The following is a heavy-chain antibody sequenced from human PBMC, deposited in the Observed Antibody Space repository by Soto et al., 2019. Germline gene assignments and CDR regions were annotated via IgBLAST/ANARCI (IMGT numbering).Heavy chain of an antibody. CDR2: IYYSGST. J-gene: IGHJ6*02. CDR3: ARGVDFWSGYFPKSIGGMDV. D-gene: IGHD3-3*01. Sequence: PSETLSLTCTVSGGSISSGGYYWSWILQHPRKGLEWIGYIYYSGSTYYNPSLKSRVTISVDTSKNQFSLKLSSVTAADTAVYYCARGVDFWSGYFPKSIGGMDVWGQGTTVTVSS. V-gene: IGHV4-31*03. CDR1: GGSISSGGYY.